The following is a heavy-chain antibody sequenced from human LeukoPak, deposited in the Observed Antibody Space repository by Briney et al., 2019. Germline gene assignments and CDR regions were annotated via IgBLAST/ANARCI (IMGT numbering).Heavy chain of an antibody. Sequence: SETLFLTCTVSGGSISSGGYYWSWIRQHPGKGLEWIGYIYNSGSTYYNPSLKSRVTISVDTSKNQFSLKLSSVTAADTAVYYCARTDRSSGFDYWGQGTLVTVSS. V-gene: IGHV4-31*03. CDR1: GGSISSGGYY. CDR2: IYNSGST. J-gene: IGHJ4*02. CDR3: ARTDRSSGFDY.